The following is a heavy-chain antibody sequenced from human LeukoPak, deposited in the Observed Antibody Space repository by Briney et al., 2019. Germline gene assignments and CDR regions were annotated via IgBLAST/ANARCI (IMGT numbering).Heavy chain of an antibody. CDR2: IDPSDSYT. J-gene: IGHJ6*02. Sequence: GESLKISCKGSGYSFTSYWIGWVRPMPGKGLEWMGRIDPSDSYTNYSPSFQGHVTISADKSISTAYLQWSSLKASDTAMYYCAINREVVPAADNYYGMDVWGQGTTVTVSS. CDR1: GYSFTSYW. V-gene: IGHV5-10-1*01. D-gene: IGHD2-2*01. CDR3: AINREVVPAADNYYGMDV.